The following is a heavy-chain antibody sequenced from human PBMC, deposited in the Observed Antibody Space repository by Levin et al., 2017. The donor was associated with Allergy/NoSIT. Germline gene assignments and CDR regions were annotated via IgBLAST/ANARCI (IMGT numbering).Heavy chain of an antibody. D-gene: IGHD3-9*01. CDR2: IYYSGST. V-gene: IGHV4-59*01. J-gene: IGHJ3*02. CDR1: GGSISSYY. CDR3: ARQEYDILTGLGAFDI. Sequence: AGGSLRLSCTVSGGSISSYYWSWIRQPPGKGLEWIGYIYYSGSTNYNPSLKSRVTISVDTSKNQFSLKLSSVTAADTAVYYCARQEYDILTGLGAFDIWGQGTMVTVSS.